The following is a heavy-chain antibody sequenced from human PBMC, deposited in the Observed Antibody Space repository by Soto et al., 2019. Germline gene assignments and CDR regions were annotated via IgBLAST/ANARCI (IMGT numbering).Heavy chain of an antibody. Sequence: EVQLLESGGGLVQPGGSLRLSCAASGFTFSHFAMSWVRQAPGKGLEWVSTLSGGDDSTYYAGSVKDRFTISRDNSKNTLYLQLNSLRAEDTAVYYCAKKYHYGSGTYLYYFDYWGQGTLVTVSS. CDR3: AKKYHYGSGTYLYYFDY. D-gene: IGHD3-10*01. V-gene: IGHV3-23*01. CDR1: GFTFSHFA. CDR2: LSGGDDST. J-gene: IGHJ4*02.